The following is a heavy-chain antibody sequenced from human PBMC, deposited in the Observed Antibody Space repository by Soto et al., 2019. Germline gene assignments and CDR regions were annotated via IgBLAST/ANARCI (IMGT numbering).Heavy chain of an antibody. CDR1: GYTLTELS. Sequence: GASVKVSCKVSGYTLTELSMHWVRQAPGKGLEWMGGFDPEDGETIYAQKFQGRVTMTEDTSTDTAYMELSSLRSEDTAVYYCATGPPHIAAAGPIDYWGQGTLVTVSS. D-gene: IGHD6-13*01. J-gene: IGHJ4*02. CDR2: FDPEDGET. V-gene: IGHV1-24*01. CDR3: ATGPPHIAAAGPIDY.